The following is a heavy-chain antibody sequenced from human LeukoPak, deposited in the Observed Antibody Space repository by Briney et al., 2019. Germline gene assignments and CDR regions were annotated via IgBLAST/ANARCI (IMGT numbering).Heavy chain of an antibody. CDR3: ARGQRSSGWYRTFDY. CDR1: GGSFSGYY. D-gene: IGHD6-19*01. Sequence: YPSETLSLTCAVYGGSFSGYYWSWIRQPPGKGLEWIGEINRSGSTNYNPSLKSRVTISVDTSKNQFSLKLSSVTAADTAVYYCARGQRSSGWYRTFDYWGQGTLVTVSS. V-gene: IGHV4-34*01. J-gene: IGHJ4*02. CDR2: INRSGST.